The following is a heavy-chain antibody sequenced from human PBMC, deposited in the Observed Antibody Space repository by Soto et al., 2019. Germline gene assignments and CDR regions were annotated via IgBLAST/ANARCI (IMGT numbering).Heavy chain of an antibody. CDR3: ARVSRVSRYYFEF. CDR2: IYYSGST. CDR1: GGSITHYY. Sequence: QVQLQESSPGLVEPSETLSLTCSVSGGSITHYYWSWIRQSPGKGLEWIGYIYYSGSTTYNPSLKNRVTISVDTSKNQFSLKLTSMTAADTAVYYCARVSRVSRYYFEFWGQGILVTVSS. V-gene: IGHV4-59*01. J-gene: IGHJ4*02.